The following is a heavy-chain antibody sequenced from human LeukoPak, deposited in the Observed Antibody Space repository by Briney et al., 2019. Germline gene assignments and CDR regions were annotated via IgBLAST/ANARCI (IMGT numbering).Heavy chain of an antibody. V-gene: IGHV1-46*01. Sequence: ASVKVSCKASGYTFTSYYMHWVRQAPGQGLEWMGIINPSGGSTSYAQKFQGRVTMTRDTSTSTVYMELSSLRSEDTAVYYCARDHYTKVVPAAYHFDYWGQGTLVTVSS. J-gene: IGHJ4*02. D-gene: IGHD2-2*01. CDR2: INPSGGST. CDR3: ARDHYTKVVPAAYHFDY. CDR1: GYTFTSYY.